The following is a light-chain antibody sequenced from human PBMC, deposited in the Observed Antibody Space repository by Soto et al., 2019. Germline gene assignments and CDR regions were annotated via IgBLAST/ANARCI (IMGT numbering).Light chain of an antibody. CDR3: QQRANWPRT. CDR1: QSVYNN. CDR2: GAS. V-gene: IGKV3-11*01. Sequence: EIVMTQSPATLSVSPGERATLSCRASQSVYNNLAWYQQKPGQAPRLLIYGASNRATGIPARFSGSGSETDFTLTISSLEPEDFAVYYCQQRANWPRTFGGGTKVEI. J-gene: IGKJ4*01.